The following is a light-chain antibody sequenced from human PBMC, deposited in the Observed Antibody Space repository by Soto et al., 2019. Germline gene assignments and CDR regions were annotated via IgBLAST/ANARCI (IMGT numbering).Light chain of an antibody. CDR1: QSVSSY. Sequence: EIVLTQSPATLSLSPGERATLSCRASQSVSSYLAWYQQKPGQAPRLLIYDASNRATDIPARFSGSGSGTDFTLTISRLEPEDFAVYYCQQYGSSPFTFGPGTKVDIK. V-gene: IGKV3-20*01. CDR2: DAS. CDR3: QQYGSSPFT. J-gene: IGKJ3*01.